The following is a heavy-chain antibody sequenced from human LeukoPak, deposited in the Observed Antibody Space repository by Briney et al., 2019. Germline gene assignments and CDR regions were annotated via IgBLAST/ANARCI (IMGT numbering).Heavy chain of an antibody. CDR2: IYENGGTT. Sequence: GGSLRLSCVGSGFTFRSHAMSWVRQAPEKGLEFVSGIYENGGTTYYADSVKGRFSISRDNSKNTLYLQMDSLRGEDTAVYYCVKDFRIGYSAHFDYWGQGALVTVSS. CDR3: VKDFRIGYSAHFDY. CDR1: GFTFRSHA. D-gene: IGHD2-21*01. V-gene: IGHV3-23*01. J-gene: IGHJ4*02.